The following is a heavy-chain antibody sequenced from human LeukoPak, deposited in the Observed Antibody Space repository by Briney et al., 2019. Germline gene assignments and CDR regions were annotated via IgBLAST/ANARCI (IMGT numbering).Heavy chain of an antibody. CDR1: GFTFNTYS. D-gene: IGHD2-2*01. CDR3: ARPAAGYCSSAGCHWDS. V-gene: IGHV3-21*01. Sequence: GGPLRLSCAASGFTFNTYSMHWAPQAPGKGREGGSYINASRDFIHYAESGRGGFTISRDNSKNSLYLQMNSRGAQDTAVYYCARPAAGYCSSAGCHWDSWGQGTLVTVSS. CDR2: INASRDFI. J-gene: IGHJ5*02.